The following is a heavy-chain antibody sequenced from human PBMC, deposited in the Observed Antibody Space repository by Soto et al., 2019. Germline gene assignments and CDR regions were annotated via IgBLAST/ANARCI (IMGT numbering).Heavy chain of an antibody. CDR2: INHSGST. CDR3: ARRSGRPGGVIVPFGY. CDR1: GGSFSGYY. V-gene: IGHV4-34*01. Sequence: QVQLQQWGAGLLKPSETLSLTCAVYGGSFSGYYWSWIRQPPGKGLEWIREINHSGSTNYNPSLKSRVTISVDTSKNQFSLKLSSVAAADTAVYYCARRSGRPGGVIVPFGYWGQGTLVTVSS. J-gene: IGHJ4*02. D-gene: IGHD3-16*02.